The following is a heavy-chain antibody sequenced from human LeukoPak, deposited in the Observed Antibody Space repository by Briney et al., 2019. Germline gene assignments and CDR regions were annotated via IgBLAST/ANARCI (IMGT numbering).Heavy chain of an antibody. J-gene: IGHJ6*03. CDR3: VRGAPYYHLDV. V-gene: IGHV4-59*01. CDR1: GGSMKTYY. CDR2: VHYSGST. Sequence: SETLSLTCTVSGGSMKTYYWNWIRRPPGKELEWVGYVHYSGSTNYNPSLRSRVTISLDTANNQFSLNLNSVSRADTALYYCVRGAPYYHLDVWGEGTTVTVSS.